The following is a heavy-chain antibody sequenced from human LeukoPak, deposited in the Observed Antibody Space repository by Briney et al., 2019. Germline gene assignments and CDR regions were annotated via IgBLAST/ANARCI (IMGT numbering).Heavy chain of an antibody. J-gene: IGHJ4*02. Sequence: PGGSLRLSCAASGFTFSNSGMHWVRQAPGKGLEWVAFIRYDGSNKYYADSVQGRFTISRDNSKNTLYLQMNNLRAEDTAVYYCAKDQSYYDSSGYRYFDYWGQGTLVTVSS. CDR1: GFTFSNSG. D-gene: IGHD3-22*01. CDR3: AKDQSYYDSSGYRYFDY. CDR2: IRYDGSNK. V-gene: IGHV3-30*02.